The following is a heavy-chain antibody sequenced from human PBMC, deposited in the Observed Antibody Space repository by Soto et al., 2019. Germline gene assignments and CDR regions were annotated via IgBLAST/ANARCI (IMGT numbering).Heavy chain of an antibody. Sequence: SETLSLTCTVSGGSISSYYWSWIRQPPGKGLVWIGYIYYSGSTNYNPSLKSRVTISVDTSKNQFSLKLSSVTAADTAVYYCATGYCSGGSCYSGKNDAFDIWGQGTMVTVSS. CDR2: IYYSGST. V-gene: IGHV4-59*01. J-gene: IGHJ3*02. CDR1: GGSISSYY. D-gene: IGHD2-15*01. CDR3: ATGYCSGGSCYSGKNDAFDI.